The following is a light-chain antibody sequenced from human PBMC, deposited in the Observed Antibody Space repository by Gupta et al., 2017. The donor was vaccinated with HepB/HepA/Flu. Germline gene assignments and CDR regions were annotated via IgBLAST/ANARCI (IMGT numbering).Light chain of an antibody. CDR3: QSYDSSLSGPV. CDR2: GNS. J-gene: IGLJ2*01. CDR1: SSNIGAGYD. Sequence: QSVLTQPPSVSGAPGQRVTISCPGSSSNIGAGYDVHWYQQLPGTAPKLLIYGNSNRPSGVPDRFSGSKSGTSASLAITGLQAEEEADYYCQSYDSSLSGPVFGGGTKLTVL. V-gene: IGLV1-40*01.